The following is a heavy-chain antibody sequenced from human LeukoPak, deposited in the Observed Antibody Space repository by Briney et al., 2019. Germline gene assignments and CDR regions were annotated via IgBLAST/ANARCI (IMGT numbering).Heavy chain of an antibody. D-gene: IGHD3-16*01. CDR1: GFMFSSSW. Sequence: GGSLRLSCAASGFMFSSSWMSWVRQAPGKGLEWVANIKQDGSERNYVDSLKGRFTISRDNAKNSLYLQMNSLRVEDTAVYYCACMGSYGPYYYHYMDVWGKGTTVTVSS. J-gene: IGHJ6*03. V-gene: IGHV3-7*01. CDR2: IKQDGSER. CDR3: ACMGSYGPYYYHYMDV.